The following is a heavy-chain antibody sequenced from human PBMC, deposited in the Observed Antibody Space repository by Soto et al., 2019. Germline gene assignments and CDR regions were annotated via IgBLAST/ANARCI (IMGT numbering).Heavy chain of an antibody. J-gene: IGHJ4*02. Sequence: SETLSLTCTVSGDSISSNYWSWIRQPPGKGLEWIGYISNSGYTNYDPSLKSRVTISVDTSKNQFSLKLSSVTAADTAVYYCARKNDYYDYWGQGTRVTVSS. CDR3: ARKNDYYDY. CDR2: ISNSGYT. V-gene: IGHV4-59*01. CDR1: GDSISSNY.